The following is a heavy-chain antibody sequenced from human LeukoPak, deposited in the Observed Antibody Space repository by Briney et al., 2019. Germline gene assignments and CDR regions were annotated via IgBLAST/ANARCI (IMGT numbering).Heavy chain of an antibody. V-gene: IGHV3-53*01. Sequence: PGGSLRLSCAASGFTVSSNYMSWVRQTPGKGLEWVSVIYSGGSTYYADSVKGRFTISRDNSKNTLYLQMNSLRAEDTAVYYCAKSYDYGDYVPHAFDIWGQGTMVTVSS. D-gene: IGHD4-17*01. CDR1: GFTVSSNY. J-gene: IGHJ3*02. CDR3: AKSYDYGDYVPHAFDI. CDR2: IYSGGST.